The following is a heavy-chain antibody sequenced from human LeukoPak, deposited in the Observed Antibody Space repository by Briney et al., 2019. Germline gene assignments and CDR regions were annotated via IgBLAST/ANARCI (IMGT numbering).Heavy chain of an antibody. D-gene: IGHD4-17*01. CDR3: AREDPQTTVPEGMDV. CDR2: IYYSGTT. CDR1: GGSISYYY. J-gene: IGHJ6*02. V-gene: IGHV4-59*01. Sequence: SQTLSLTCAVSGGSISYYYWSWIRQSPGKGLEWIGYIYYSGTTNYNPSLKSRVTISVDTSKNQFSLQLRSVTAADTAVYYCAREDPQTTVPEGMDVWGQGTTVTVSS.